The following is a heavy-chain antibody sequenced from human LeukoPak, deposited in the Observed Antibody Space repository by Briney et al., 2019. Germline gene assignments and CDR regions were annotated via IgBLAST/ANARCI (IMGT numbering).Heavy chain of an antibody. CDR1: GYTLTELS. J-gene: IGHJ6*02. CDR2: FDPEDGET. CDR3: ARDSKEDVVTALGMDV. D-gene: IGHD2-21*02. Sequence: ASVKVSCKVSGYTLTELSMHWVRQAPGKGLEWMGGFDPEDGETIYAQKFRGRVTITADKSTSTAYMELSRLRSEDTAMYYCARDSKEDVVTALGMDVWGQGTTVIVSS. V-gene: IGHV1-24*01.